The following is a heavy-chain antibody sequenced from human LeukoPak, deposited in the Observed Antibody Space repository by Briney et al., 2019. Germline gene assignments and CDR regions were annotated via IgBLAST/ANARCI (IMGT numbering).Heavy chain of an antibody. CDR1: GYSFTSYW. D-gene: IGHD2-15*01. J-gene: IGHJ4*02. V-gene: IGHV5-51*01. CDR3: ARAGYCSGGSCYLDY. Sequence: GESLKISCKGSGYSFTSYWIAWVRQMPGKGPEWMGIIYPGDSDTRYSPSFQGQVTISADKSISTAYLQWSSLKASDTAMYYCARAGYCSGGSCYLDYWGQGTLVTVSS. CDR2: IYPGDSDT.